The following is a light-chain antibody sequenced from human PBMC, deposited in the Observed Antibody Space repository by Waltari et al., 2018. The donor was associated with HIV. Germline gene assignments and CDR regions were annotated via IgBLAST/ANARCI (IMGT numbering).Light chain of an antibody. CDR3: QQSDSFPYT. CDR2: GAS. CDR1: QSITYF. V-gene: IGKV1-39*01. J-gene: IGKJ2*01. Sequence: DIQMTQSPSPLSASVGDTVVISCRASQSITYFLNWYQLKPGKAPALLISGASPLQSGVPSRFVGSGSGTDFTLTIKNLQPGDFATYFCQQSDSFPYTFGPGTKLDI.